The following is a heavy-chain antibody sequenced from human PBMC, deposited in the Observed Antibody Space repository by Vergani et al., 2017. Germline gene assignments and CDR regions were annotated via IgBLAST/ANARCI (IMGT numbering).Heavy chain of an antibody. J-gene: IGHJ2*01. Sequence: EVQLVESGGGLVQPGRSLRLSCAASGFTFDDYAMHWVRQAPGKGLEWVSGINWNSDRIAYAYSVKGRFTISRDNAKNSLYLQMNSLRAEDTALYYCVKYIAASVNYWYFDLWGRGTLVTVSS. CDR2: INWNSDRI. D-gene: IGHD6-13*01. CDR3: VKYIAASVNYWYFDL. CDR1: GFTFDDYA. V-gene: IGHV3-9*01.